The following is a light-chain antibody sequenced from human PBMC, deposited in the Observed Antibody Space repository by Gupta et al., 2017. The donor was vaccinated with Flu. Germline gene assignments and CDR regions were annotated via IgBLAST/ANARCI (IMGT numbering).Light chain of an antibody. V-gene: IGKV3-15*01. CDR1: LSVSSN. J-gene: IGKJ1*01. CDR2: GAS. Sequence: VPPGSTASLSGRTILSVSSNFAWYQQKPGQAPWLLIYGASTRATGIPARFSGSGSGTEFTLTISSLQSEDFAVYYCQQYNNSPPPWTFGPGTKVDIK. CDR3: QQYNNSPPPWT.